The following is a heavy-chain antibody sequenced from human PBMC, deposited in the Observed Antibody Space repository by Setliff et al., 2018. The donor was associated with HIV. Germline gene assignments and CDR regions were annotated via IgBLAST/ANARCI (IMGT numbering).Heavy chain of an antibody. CDR1: GGSITSYH. CDR2: IYKSGTT. J-gene: IGHJ6*03. D-gene: IGHD1-26*01. Sequence: PSETLSLTCSVSGGSITSYHWSWIRQSPGKGLEWIGYIYKSGTTNYKSSLKSRVTISADPSKNQFSLKVSSVTAADTAVYYCARRRPPPSGSYSKYYMDVWGKGTTVTVSS. CDR3: ARRRPPPSGSYSKYYMDV. V-gene: IGHV4-4*08.